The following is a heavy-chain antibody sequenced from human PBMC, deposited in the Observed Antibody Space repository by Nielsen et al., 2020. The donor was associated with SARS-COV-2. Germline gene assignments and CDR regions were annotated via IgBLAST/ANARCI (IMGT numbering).Heavy chain of an antibody. CDR2: ISAYNGNT. Sequence: ASVKVSCKASGYTFTSYGISWVRQAPGQGLEWMGWISAYNGNTNYAQKLQGRVTMTTDTSTSTAYMELRSLRSDDTAVYYCARDEGGTDYSKGVGFDYWGQGTLVTVSS. CDR3: ARDEGGTDYSKGVGFDY. V-gene: IGHV1-18*01. CDR1: GYTFTSYG. J-gene: IGHJ4*02. D-gene: IGHD4-11*01.